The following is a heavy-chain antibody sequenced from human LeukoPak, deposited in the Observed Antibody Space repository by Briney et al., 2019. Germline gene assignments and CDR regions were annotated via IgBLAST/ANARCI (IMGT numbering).Heavy chain of an antibody. CDR3: ARDLGGYSSSWGPYYFDY. J-gene: IGHJ4*02. CDR2: TYYRSKWYN. Sequence: SQTLSLTCAISGDSVSSNSAAWNWIRQSPSRGLEWLGRTYYRSKWYNDYAVSVKSRITINPDTSKNQFSLQLNSVTPEDTAVYYCARDLGGYSSSWGPYYFDYWGQGTLVTVSS. V-gene: IGHV6-1*01. CDR1: GDSVSSNSAA. D-gene: IGHD6-13*01.